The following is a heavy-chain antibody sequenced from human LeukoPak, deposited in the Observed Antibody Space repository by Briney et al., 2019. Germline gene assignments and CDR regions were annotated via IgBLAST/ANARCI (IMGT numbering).Heavy chain of an antibody. CDR2: IRYDGSNK. D-gene: IGHD6-6*01. Sequence: PGRSLRLSCAASGFTFSSYGMHWVRQAPGKGLEWVAFIRYDGSNKYYADSVKGRFTISRDNSKNTLYLQTNSLRAEDTAVYYCAKSIELASSDYWGQGTLVTVSS. V-gene: IGHV3-30*02. J-gene: IGHJ4*02. CDR3: AKSIELASSDY. CDR1: GFTFSSYG.